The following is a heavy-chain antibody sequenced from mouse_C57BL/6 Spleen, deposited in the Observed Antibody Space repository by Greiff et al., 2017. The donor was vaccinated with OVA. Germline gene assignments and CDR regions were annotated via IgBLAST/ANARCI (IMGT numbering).Heavy chain of an antibody. Sequence: EVKLQESGPGLVKPSQSLSLTCSVTGYSITSGYYWNWIRQFPGNKLEWMGYISYDGSNNYNPSLKNRISITRDTSKNQFFLKLNSVTTEDTATYYCASQGAGYDWFAYWGQGTLVTVSA. CDR3: ASQGAGYDWFAY. J-gene: IGHJ3*01. CDR1: GYSITSGYY. V-gene: IGHV3-6*01. CDR2: ISYDGSN. D-gene: IGHD2-2*01.